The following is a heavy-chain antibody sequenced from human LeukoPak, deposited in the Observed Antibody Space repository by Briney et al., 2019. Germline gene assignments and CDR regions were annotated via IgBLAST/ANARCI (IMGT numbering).Heavy chain of an antibody. J-gene: IGHJ5*02. CDR1: GFTFSTYA. CDR3: AVAIFGVVPPFDP. Sequence: PGGSLRLSCAASGFTFSTYAMHWVRQAPGKGLEWVANISYVGRNKYYADSVKGRFTISRDNSKNTLYLLMNSLRAEDTAVYYCAVAIFGVVPPFDPWGQGTLVTVSS. CDR2: ISYVGRNK. V-gene: IGHV3-30*04. D-gene: IGHD3-3*01.